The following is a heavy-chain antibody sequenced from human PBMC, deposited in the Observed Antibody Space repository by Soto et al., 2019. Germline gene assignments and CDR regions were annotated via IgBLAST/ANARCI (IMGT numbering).Heavy chain of an antibody. CDR1: GYSFTSYW. V-gene: IGHV5-51*01. CDR2: IYPGDSDT. J-gene: IGHJ6*02. D-gene: IGHD2-15*01. CDR3: ARLLLGYCSGGSCYQRGYYYYGMDV. Sequence: GESLKISCKGPGYSFTSYWIGWVRQMPGKGLEWMGIIYPGDSDTRYSPSFQGQVTISADKSISTAYLQWSSLKASDTAMYYCARLLLGYCSGGSCYQRGYYYYGMDVWGQGTTVTVSS.